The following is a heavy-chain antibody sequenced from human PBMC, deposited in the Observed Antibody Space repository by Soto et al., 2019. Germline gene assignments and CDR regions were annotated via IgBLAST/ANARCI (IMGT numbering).Heavy chain of an antibody. Sequence: GGSLRLSCAASGSTFSSYGMHWVRQAPGKGLEWVAVIWYDGSNKYYADSVKGRFTISRDNSKNTLYLQMNSLRAEDTAVYYCARTISYDYIWGSPGAFDIWGQGTMVTVSS. D-gene: IGHD3-16*01. CDR2: IWYDGSNK. CDR1: GSTFSSYG. CDR3: ARTISYDYIWGSPGAFDI. J-gene: IGHJ3*02. V-gene: IGHV3-33*01.